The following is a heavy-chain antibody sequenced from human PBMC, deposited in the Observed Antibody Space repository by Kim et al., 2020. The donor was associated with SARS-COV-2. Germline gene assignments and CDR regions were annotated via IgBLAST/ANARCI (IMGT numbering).Heavy chain of an antibody. CDR1: VGSLSGYH. CDR3: ARGRAGVVTSPILGIGPHYDFYAMDV. V-gene: IGHV4-34*01. J-gene: IGHJ6*02. Sequence: SETLSLTCAVYVGSLSGYHWTWIRQPPGKGLEWIGEINHSGNTNCNPSLKSRVTISLDTSKNKFSLKLRSMTAADTAVYYCARGRAGVVTSPILGIGPHYDFYAMDVWGQGTTVTVSS. CDR2: INHSGNT. D-gene: IGHD3-3*01.